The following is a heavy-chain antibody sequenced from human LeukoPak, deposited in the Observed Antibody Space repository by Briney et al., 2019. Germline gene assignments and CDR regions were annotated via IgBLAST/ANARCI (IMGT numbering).Heavy chain of an antibody. CDR3: ARDSHRDADYGMDV. V-gene: IGHV1-18*01. D-gene: IGHD2-2*01. CDR2: ISAYNGNT. J-gene: IGHJ6*02. CDR1: GYTFASYG. Sequence: EASVKVSCKVSGYTFASYGISWVRQAPGQGLEWMGWISAYNGNTNYAQKLQGRVTMTTDTSTSTAYMELRSLRSDDTAVYYRARDSHRDADYGMDVWGQGTTVTVSS.